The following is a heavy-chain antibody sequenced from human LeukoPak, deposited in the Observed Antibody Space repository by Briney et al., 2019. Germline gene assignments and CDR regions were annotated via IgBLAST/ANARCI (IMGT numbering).Heavy chain of an antibody. CDR2: IYHSGST. Sequence: SETLSLTCTVSGYSISSGYYWGWIRQPPGKGLEWIGSIYHSGSTYYNPPLKSRVTISVDTSKNQFSLKLSSVTAADTAVYYCARDSTRNYYDSSGPKGDFDYWGQGTLVTVSS. D-gene: IGHD3-22*01. CDR1: GYSISSGYY. J-gene: IGHJ4*02. V-gene: IGHV4-38-2*02. CDR3: ARDSTRNYYDSSGPKGDFDY.